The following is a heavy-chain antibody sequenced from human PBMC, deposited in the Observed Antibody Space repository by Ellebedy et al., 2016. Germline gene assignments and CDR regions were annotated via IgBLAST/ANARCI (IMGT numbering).Heavy chain of an antibody. CDR3: ARELSSSWYGGPTYYFDY. CDR1: GVSISSYY. Sequence: SETLSLTXTVSGVSISSYYWNWIRQPPGKGLEWIGYIYYSGSTNYNPSLKSRVTISVDTSKNQFSLKLSSVTAADTAVYYCARELSSSWYGGPTYYFDYWGQGTLVTVSS. D-gene: IGHD6-13*01. V-gene: IGHV4-59*01. CDR2: IYYSGST. J-gene: IGHJ4*02.